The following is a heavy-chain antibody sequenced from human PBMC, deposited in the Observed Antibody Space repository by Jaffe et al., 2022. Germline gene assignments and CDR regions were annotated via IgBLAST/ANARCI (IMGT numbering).Heavy chain of an antibody. V-gene: IGHV4-59*01. D-gene: IGHD3-10*01. Sequence: QVQLQESGPGLVKPSETLSLTCTVSGGSISSYYWSWIRQPPGKGLEWIGYIYYSGSTNYNPSLKSRVTISVDTSKNQFSLKLSSVTAADTAVYYCARDIGGSGSYPLGYWGQGTLVTVSS. CDR2: IYYSGST. CDR3: ARDIGGSGSYPLGY. J-gene: IGHJ4*02. CDR1: GGSISSYY.